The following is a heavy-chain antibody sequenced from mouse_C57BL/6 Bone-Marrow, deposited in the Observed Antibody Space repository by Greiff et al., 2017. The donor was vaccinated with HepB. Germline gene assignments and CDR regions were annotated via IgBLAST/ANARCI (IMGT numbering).Heavy chain of an antibody. J-gene: IGHJ4*01. V-gene: IGHV10-3*01. CDR3: VRGGVTTAVATGAMDY. Sequence: EVMLVESGGGLVQPKGSLKLSCAASGFTFNTYAMHWVRQAPGKGLEWVARIRSKSSNYATYYADSVKDRFTISRDDSQSMLYLQMNNLKTEDTAMYYCVRGGVTTAVATGAMDYWGQGTSVTVSS. CDR1: GFTFNTYA. CDR2: IRSKSSNYAT. D-gene: IGHD1-1*01.